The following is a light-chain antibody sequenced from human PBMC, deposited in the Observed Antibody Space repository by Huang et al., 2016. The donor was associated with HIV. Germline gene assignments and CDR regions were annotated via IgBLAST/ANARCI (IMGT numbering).Light chain of an antibody. Sequence: DIQMTQSPSSLSASVGDRVTITCQASQDITTYLNLYQQKPGKAPKLLIYDASNLETGVPSRFSGSGSGTDFTVTISSLQPEDIATYYCQQYDNLPLTFGGGTKVEIK. CDR1: QDITTY. CDR2: DAS. J-gene: IGKJ4*01. V-gene: IGKV1-33*01. CDR3: QQYDNLPLT.